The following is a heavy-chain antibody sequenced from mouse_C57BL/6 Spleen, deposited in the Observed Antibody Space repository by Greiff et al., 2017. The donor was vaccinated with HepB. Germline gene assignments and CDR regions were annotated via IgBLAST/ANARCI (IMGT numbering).Heavy chain of an antibody. CDR1: GYTFTSYW. D-gene: IGHD2-1*01. J-gene: IGHJ3*01. Sequence: QVQLKQPGAELVKPGASVKVSCKASGYTFTSYWMHWVKQRPGQGLEWIGRIHPSDSDTNYNQKFKGKATLTVDKSSSTAYMQLSSLTSEDSAVYYCAIGNYVGGFAYWGQGTLVTVSA. V-gene: IGHV1-74*01. CDR3: AIGNYVGGFAY. CDR2: IHPSDSDT.